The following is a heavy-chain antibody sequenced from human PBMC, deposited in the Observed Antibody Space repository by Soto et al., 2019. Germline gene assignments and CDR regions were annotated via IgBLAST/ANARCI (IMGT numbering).Heavy chain of an antibody. D-gene: IGHD2-15*01. Sequence: GASVKVSCKASGYTFSSHGIIWGRQAPGQGLEWMGWISGYNGNAKYAQRFQGRVTMTTDTSTSTVYMDLRSLGPDDSAVYYCAREGSYGWYDCWGQGTLVTVSS. J-gene: IGHJ5*01. V-gene: IGHV1-18*01. CDR3: AREGSYGWYDC. CDR1: GYTFSSHG. CDR2: ISGYNGNA.